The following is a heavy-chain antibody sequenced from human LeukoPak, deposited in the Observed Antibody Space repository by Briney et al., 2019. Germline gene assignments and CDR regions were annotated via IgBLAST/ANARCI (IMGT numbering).Heavy chain of an antibody. CDR3: ARGAQYYYDSSGYYPEGDY. Sequence: ASVTVSCKASGYTFTSYDINWVRQATGQGLEWMGWMNPNSGNTGYAQKFQGRVTMTRNTSISTAYMGLSSLRSEDTAVYYCARGAQYYYDSSGYYPEGDYWGQGTLVTVSS. D-gene: IGHD3-22*01. CDR2: MNPNSGNT. CDR1: GYTFTSYD. V-gene: IGHV1-8*01. J-gene: IGHJ4*02.